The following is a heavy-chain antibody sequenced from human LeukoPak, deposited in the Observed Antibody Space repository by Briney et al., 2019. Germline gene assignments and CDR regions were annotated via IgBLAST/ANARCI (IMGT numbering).Heavy chain of an antibody. J-gene: IGHJ3*02. CDR3: ARDGLLLPVGDFWSGRPHDAFDI. CDR2: IYTSGST. Sequence: SQTLSLTCTVSGGSISSGSYYWSWIRQPAGKGLEWIGRIYTSGSTNYNPSLKSRVTISVDTSKNQFSLKLSSVTAADTAVYYCARDGLLLPVGDFWSGRPHDAFDIWGQGTMVTVSS. D-gene: IGHD3-3*01. CDR1: GGSISSGSYY. V-gene: IGHV4-61*02.